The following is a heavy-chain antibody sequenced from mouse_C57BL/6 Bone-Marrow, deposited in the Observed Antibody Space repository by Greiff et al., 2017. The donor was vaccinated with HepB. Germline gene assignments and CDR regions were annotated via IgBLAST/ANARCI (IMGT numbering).Heavy chain of an antibody. D-gene: IGHD1-1*01. CDR1: GYTFTSYW. CDR2: IYPGSGST. V-gene: IGHV1-55*01. Sequence: QVQLQQPGAELVKPGASVKMSCKASGYTFTSYWITWVKQRPGQGLEWIGDIYPGSGSTNYNEKFKSKATLTVDTSSSTAYMQLSSLTSEDSAVYYCASSLDYGSKDWYFDVWGTGTTVTVSS. CDR3: ASSLDYGSKDWYFDV. J-gene: IGHJ1*03.